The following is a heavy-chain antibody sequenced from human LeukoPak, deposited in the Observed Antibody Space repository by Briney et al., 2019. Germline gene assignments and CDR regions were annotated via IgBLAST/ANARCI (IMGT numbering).Heavy chain of an antibody. V-gene: IGHV3-48*01. J-gene: IGHJ4*02. CDR2: ISSSSSTI. D-gene: IGHD3-9*01. Sequence: PGVSLRLSCAASGFTFSSYSMNWVRQAPGKGLEWVSYISSSSSTIYYADSVKGRFTISRDNAKNSLYLQMNSLRAEDTAVYYCAREGDFDWLSIFDYWGQGTLVTVSS. CDR3: AREGDFDWLSIFDY. CDR1: GFTFSSYS.